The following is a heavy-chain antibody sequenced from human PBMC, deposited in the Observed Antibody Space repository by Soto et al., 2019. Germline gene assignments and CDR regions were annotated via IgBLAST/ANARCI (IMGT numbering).Heavy chain of an antibody. CDR1: GFTFSSYW. D-gene: IGHD6-6*01. Sequence: GGSLRLSCAASGFTFSSYWMHWVRQAPGKGLVWVSRINSDGSSTSYADSVKGRFTISRDNAKNTLYLQMNSLRAEDTAVYYCARRSSSARSYYYGMDVWGQGTTVTVSS. CDR3: ARRSSSARSYYYGMDV. J-gene: IGHJ6*02. V-gene: IGHV3-74*01. CDR2: INSDGSST.